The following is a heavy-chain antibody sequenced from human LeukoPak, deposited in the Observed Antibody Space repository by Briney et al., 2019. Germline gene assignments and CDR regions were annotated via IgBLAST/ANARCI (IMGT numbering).Heavy chain of an antibody. Sequence: SGPTLVNPTQTLTLTCTFSGFSLGTSGTSVSWIRQPPGKALEWLARIDRDDDKYYSTSLKTRLTISKDTSKNQVLLTMTNMDPVDTATYYCARTRAAYYQYYGMDVWGQGTTVTVSS. CDR2: IDRDDDK. CDR1: GFSLGTSGTS. CDR3: ARTRAAYYQYYGMDV. V-gene: IGHV2-70*11. J-gene: IGHJ6*02.